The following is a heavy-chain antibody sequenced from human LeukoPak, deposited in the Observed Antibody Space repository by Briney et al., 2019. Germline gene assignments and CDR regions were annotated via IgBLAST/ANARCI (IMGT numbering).Heavy chain of an antibody. D-gene: IGHD6-19*01. CDR1: GYTFTDYY. V-gene: IGHV1-2*02. J-gene: IGHJ4*02. Sequence: GASVKVSCKASGYTFTDYYIHWVRQAPGQGLKGRGWINSNSGATNYAQKFQGRVTMTRDTSITTAYMELTRLGSDDTAAYYCARDGWLGYWGQGTLVTVSS. CDR2: INSNSGAT. CDR3: ARDGWLGY.